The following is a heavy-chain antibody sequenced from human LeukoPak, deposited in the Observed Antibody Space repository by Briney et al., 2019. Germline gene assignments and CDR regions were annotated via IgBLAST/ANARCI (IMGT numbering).Heavy chain of an antibody. J-gene: IGHJ5*02. V-gene: IGHV5-51*01. CDR3: ARLDYYGSGSYYGVDWFDP. CDR2: NYPGDSDT. CDR1: GYSFATYW. D-gene: IGHD3-10*01. Sequence: GESLKISCKGSGYSFATYWIGWVRQMPGKGLEWMGINYPGDSDTTYSPSFQGQVTMSADKSISTAYLQWSSLKASDTAMYYCARLDYYGSGSYYGVDWFDPWGQGTLVTVSS.